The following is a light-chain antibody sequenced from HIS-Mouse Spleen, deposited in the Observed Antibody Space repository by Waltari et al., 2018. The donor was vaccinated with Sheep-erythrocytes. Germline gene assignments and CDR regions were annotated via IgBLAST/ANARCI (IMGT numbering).Light chain of an antibody. Sequence: DIQMTQSPASLSASVGDRVTITCRASQSLSSYLNWYHQKPGKAPKLLIYAASSLQSGGPSRFSGSGSGTDFTLTISSLQPEDFATYYCQQSYSTPYTFGQGTKLEIK. J-gene: IGKJ2*01. CDR2: AAS. V-gene: IGKV1-39*01. CDR1: QSLSSY. CDR3: QQSYSTPYT.